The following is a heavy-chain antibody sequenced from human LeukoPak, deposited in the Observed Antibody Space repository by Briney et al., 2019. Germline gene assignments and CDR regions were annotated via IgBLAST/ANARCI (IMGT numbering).Heavy chain of an antibody. V-gene: IGHV3-7*01. D-gene: IGHD1-26*01. CDR1: GFTFSSYA. J-gene: IGHJ4*02. CDR2: IKQDASEE. Sequence: GGSLRLSCAASGFTFSSYAMSWVRQAPGKGLEWVANIKQDASEEYYVDSVKGRFTISRDNAKNSLYLQMNSLRAEDTAVYYCVRDRGRASVDYWGQGTLVTVSS. CDR3: VRDRGRASVDY.